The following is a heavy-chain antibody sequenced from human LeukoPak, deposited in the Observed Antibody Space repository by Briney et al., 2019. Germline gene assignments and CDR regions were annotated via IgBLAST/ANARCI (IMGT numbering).Heavy chain of an antibody. CDR3: ATVDSSGYSQFDY. CDR2: IIPIFGTA. CDR1: GGTFSSYA. V-gene: IGHV1-69*05. D-gene: IGHD3-22*01. Sequence: ASVKVPCKASGGTFSSYAISWVRQAPGQGLEWMGRIIPIFGTANYAQKFQGRVTITTDESTSTAYMELSSLRSEDTAVYYCATVDSSGYSQFDYWGQGTLVTVSS. J-gene: IGHJ4*02.